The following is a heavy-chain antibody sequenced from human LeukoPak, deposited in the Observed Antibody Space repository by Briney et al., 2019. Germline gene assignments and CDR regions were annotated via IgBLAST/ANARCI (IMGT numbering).Heavy chain of an antibody. Sequence: EASVTVSCKASGYTFISYAMNWVRQAPGQGLEWMGWINTNTGNPTYAQGFTGRFVFSLDTSVSTAYLQISSLKAEDTAVYYCARLYDSSGYYYGYWGQGTLVTVSS. CDR1: GYTFISYA. CDR2: INTNTGNP. D-gene: IGHD3-22*01. J-gene: IGHJ4*02. V-gene: IGHV7-4-1*02. CDR3: ARLYDSSGYYYGY.